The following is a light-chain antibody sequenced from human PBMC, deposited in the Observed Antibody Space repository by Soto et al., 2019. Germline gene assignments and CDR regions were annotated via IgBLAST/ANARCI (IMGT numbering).Light chain of an antibody. J-gene: IGLJ1*01. CDR1: SSNIANNT. CDR3: NSYAAGINV. V-gene: IGLV1-44*01. Sequence: QPVLAQPPSASGTPGQRVTISCSGSSSNIANNTVHWYQQLPGTAPKLLIFGNNHRPSGVPDRFSGSKSGNTAYLTISGLQVDYEADYYCNSYAAGINVSVTVTMVTVL. CDR2: GNN.